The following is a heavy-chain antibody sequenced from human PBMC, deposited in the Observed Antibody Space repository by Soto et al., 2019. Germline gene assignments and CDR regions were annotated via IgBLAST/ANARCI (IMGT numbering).Heavy chain of an antibody. V-gene: IGHV1-18*01. Sequence: XASVKVSCKASGYTFTSYGIIWVRQAPGQGLEWMGWISAYNGNTNYAQKLQGRVTMTTDTSTSTAYMELSSLRSEDTAVYYCARPMMAGLYYYYGMDVWGQGTTVTVSS. CDR2: ISAYNGNT. D-gene: IGHD6-19*01. CDR3: ARPMMAGLYYYYGMDV. CDR1: GYTFTSYG. J-gene: IGHJ6*02.